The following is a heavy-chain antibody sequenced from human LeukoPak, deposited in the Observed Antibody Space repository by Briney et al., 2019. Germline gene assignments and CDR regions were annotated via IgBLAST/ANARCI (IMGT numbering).Heavy chain of an antibody. D-gene: IGHD3-9*01. V-gene: IGHV3-9*03. CDR2: ISWNSGSI. CDR1: GFTFDDYA. J-gene: IGHJ3*02. CDR3: AREGGYDILTGYYKVYAFDI. Sequence: GGSLRLSCAASGFTFDDYAMHWVRQAPGKGLEWVSGISWNSGSIGYADSVKGRFTISRDNAKNSLYLQMNSLRAEDMALYYCAREGGYDILTGYYKVYAFDIWGQGTMVTVSS.